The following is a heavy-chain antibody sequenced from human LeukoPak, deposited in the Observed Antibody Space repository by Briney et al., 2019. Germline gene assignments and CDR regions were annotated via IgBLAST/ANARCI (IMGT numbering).Heavy chain of an antibody. Sequence: GGSLRLSCAASGFTFSSYDMHWVRQATGKGLEWVSAIGTAGDTYYSGSVKGRFTISRENAKNSLYLQMNSLRAGDTAVYYCARARRSGGDFTFDYWGQGTLVTVS. J-gene: IGHJ4*02. V-gene: IGHV3-13*04. CDR3: ARARRSGGDFTFDY. D-gene: IGHD2-21*02. CDR2: IGTAGDT. CDR1: GFTFSSYD.